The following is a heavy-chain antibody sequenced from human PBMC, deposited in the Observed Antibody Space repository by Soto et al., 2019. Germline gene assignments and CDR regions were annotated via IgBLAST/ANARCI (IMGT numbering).Heavy chain of an antibody. CDR2: MNPNSGNT. CDR3: ERERTGTTSMDV. J-gene: IGHJ6*02. CDR1: GYTFTSYD. Sequence: QVQLVQSGAEVKKPGASVKVSCKASGYTFTSYDINWVRQATGQGLEWMGWMNPNSGNTGYAQKCRGRVTMTRNTSISTAYMELSSLRSEDTAVYYCERERTGTTSMDVWGQGTTVTVSS. D-gene: IGHD1-1*01. V-gene: IGHV1-8*01.